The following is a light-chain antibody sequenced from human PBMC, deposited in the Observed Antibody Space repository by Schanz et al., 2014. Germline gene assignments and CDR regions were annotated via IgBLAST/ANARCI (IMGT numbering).Light chain of an antibody. J-gene: IGLJ3*02. V-gene: IGLV2-14*03. CDR1: SSDVGAYNY. CDR2: DVH. Sequence: QSALTQPASVSGSLGQSITISCTGTSSDVGAYNYVSWFQQHPGKAPKLIVYDVHNRPSGVPYRFSGSKSGNTASLTISGLQAEDEADYYCQSYASRMGGVFGGGTKLTVL. CDR3: QSYASRMGGV.